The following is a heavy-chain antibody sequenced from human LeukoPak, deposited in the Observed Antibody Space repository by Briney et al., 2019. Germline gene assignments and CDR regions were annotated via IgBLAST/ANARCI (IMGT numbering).Heavy chain of an antibody. CDR2: SDPKDKT. J-gene: IGHJ5*02. CDR1: GCTLSQFS. CDR3: AIRRLAVASAPFDH. Sequence: GASVKVSCKVSGCTLSQFSLQWVRQVPGKGLEWMGGSDPKDKTFYAQNFQGRVTLTEVTSTDTAYMELSSLIFEDTAVYYCAIRRLAVASAPFDHWGQGTLVTVSS. D-gene: IGHD6-19*01. V-gene: IGHV1-24*01.